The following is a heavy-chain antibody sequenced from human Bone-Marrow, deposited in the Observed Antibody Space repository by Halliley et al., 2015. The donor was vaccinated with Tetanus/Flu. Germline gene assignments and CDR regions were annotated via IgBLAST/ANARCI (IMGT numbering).Heavy chain of an antibody. CDR2: LFCGGSA. CDR3: ARGNTPLSRAWFDP. J-gene: IGHJ5*02. V-gene: IGHV4-59*09. D-gene: IGHD2-2*02. Sequence: WIGCLFCGGSANHNPSLGSRVPISADTSKNQFSLKLSSVTAADTAVYYCARGNTPLSRAWFDPRGQGILVSFSS.